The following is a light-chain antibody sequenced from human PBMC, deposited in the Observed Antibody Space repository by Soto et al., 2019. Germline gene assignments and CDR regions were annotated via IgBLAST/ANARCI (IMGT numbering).Light chain of an antibody. CDR1: QSVSSN. CDR2: GAS. J-gene: IGKJ1*01. Sequence: EIVLTQSPSTLSLSPGERATLSCRASQSVSSNLAWYQQKPGQAPRLLIYGASNRATGVSARFSGSGSGTEFTLTISSLQSEDFAVYYCQQYHYWWTFGQGTKVDIK. V-gene: IGKV3-15*01. CDR3: QQYHYWWT.